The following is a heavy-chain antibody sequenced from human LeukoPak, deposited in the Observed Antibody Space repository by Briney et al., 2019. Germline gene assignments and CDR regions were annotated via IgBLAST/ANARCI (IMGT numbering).Heavy chain of an antibody. Sequence: ASVKVSCKASGYTFTSYDINWVRQATGQGLEWMGWMNPNSGNTGYAQKFQGRVTMTRNTSISTAYMELSSLRSEDTAVYYCARAADSSGYYYEYFQHWGQGTLVTVSS. D-gene: IGHD3-22*01. V-gene: IGHV1-8*01. J-gene: IGHJ1*01. CDR1: GYTFTSYD. CDR2: MNPNSGNT. CDR3: ARAADSSGYYYEYFQH.